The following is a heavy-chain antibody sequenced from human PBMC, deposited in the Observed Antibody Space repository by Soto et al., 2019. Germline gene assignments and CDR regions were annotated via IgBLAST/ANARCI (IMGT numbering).Heavy chain of an antibody. CDR1: GFTFNDYT. J-gene: IGHJ4*02. Sequence: PGGSLRLSCTASGFTFNDYTLSWVRQAPGKGLEWVGFIRSKAYGGTTEYAASVKGRFIISRDDSKSIAYLQMNSLKTEDTAVYYCTAGKLYPSLDFDYWGQGTLVTVSS. D-gene: IGHD2-8*01. V-gene: IGHV3-49*04. CDR3: TAGKLYPSLDFDY. CDR2: IRSKAYGGTT.